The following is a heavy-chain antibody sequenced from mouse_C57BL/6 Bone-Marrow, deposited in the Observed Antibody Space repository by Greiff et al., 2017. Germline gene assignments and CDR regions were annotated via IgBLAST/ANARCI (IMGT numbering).Heavy chain of an antibody. Sequence: EVQLVESGGGLVKPGGSLKLSCAASGFTFSSYAMSWVRQTPEKRLEWVATISDGGSYTYYPDNVKGRFTISRDNAKNNLYLQMGHLKSEDTAMYYCARDKGYDYDGFAYWGQGTLVTVSA. D-gene: IGHD2-4*01. V-gene: IGHV5-4*01. CDR2: ISDGGSYT. CDR3: ARDKGYDYDGFAY. J-gene: IGHJ3*01. CDR1: GFTFSSYA.